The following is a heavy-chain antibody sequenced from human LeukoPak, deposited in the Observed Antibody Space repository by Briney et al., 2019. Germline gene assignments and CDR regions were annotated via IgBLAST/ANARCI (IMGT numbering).Heavy chain of an antibody. CDR3: ARRYSSGWWIDY. CDR2: IYSGGST. V-gene: IGHV3-53*01. J-gene: IGHJ4*02. D-gene: IGHD6-19*01. Sequence: PGGSLRLSCAASGFTVSSNYMNWVRQAPGKGLEWVSVIYSGGSTYYADSVKGRFTISRDNSKSTLYLQMNTLRAEDTAVYYCARRYSSGWWIDYWGQGTLVTVSS. CDR1: GFTVSSNY.